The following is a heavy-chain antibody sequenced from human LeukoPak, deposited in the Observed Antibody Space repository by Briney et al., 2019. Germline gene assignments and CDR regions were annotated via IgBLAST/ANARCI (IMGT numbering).Heavy chain of an antibody. CDR1: GGSISSSSYY. D-gene: IGHD6-19*01. Sequence: SETLSLTCTVSGGSISSSSYYWGWIRQPPGKGLEWIGSIYYSGSTYHNPSLKSRVTISVETSKNQFSLKLSSVTAADTAVYYCARRPWLRAFDIWGQGTMVTVSS. J-gene: IGHJ3*02. CDR2: IYYSGST. V-gene: IGHV4-39*07. CDR3: ARRPWLRAFDI.